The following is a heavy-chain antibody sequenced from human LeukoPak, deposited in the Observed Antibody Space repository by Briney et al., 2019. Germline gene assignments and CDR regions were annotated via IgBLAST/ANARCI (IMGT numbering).Heavy chain of an antibody. Sequence: GGSLRVSCAASGFTFSNAWMSWVRQAPGKGPEWGGRIKSKTDGGTSDYAARVKGRFTISRDDSKNTLYLQMISLKTEATAVYYCTTAPQWLVHFYYYYYGMDVWGQGTTVTVSS. V-gene: IGHV3-15*01. J-gene: IGHJ6*02. CDR3: TTAPQWLVHFYYYYYGMDV. D-gene: IGHD6-19*01. CDR2: IKSKTDGGTS. CDR1: GFTFSNAW.